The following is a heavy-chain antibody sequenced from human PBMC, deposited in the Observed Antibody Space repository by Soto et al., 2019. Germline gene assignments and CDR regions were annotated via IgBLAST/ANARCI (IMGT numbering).Heavy chain of an antibody. CDR3: ATARQVPLVRIILAQ. CDR2: VGGSGDGT. V-gene: IGHV3-23*01. J-gene: IGHJ4*02. CDR1: GFTFSTYT. D-gene: IGHD3-10*01. Sequence: GGSLRLSCAASGFTFSTYTMTWVRQAPGKGLEWVSSVGGSGDGTYYADSVKGRFTISRDNSKNTLYLQMNSLRAEDTAIYYCATARQVPLVRIILAQWGPRTLVSVFS.